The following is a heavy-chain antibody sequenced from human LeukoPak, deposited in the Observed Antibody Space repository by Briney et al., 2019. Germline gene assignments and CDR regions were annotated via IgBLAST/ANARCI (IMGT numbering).Heavy chain of an antibody. CDR1: GGSISNSY. J-gene: IGHJ3*02. CDR2: MYYSGST. V-gene: IGHV4-59*06. Sequence: SETLSLTCTVSGGSISNSYWNWIRQHPGKGLEWIGYMYYSGSTYYNPSLKSRVTISVDTSKNQFSLMLTSVTAADTAVYYCARFRRNYYDSSGSLTFDIWGQGTMVTVSS. D-gene: IGHD3-22*01. CDR3: ARFRRNYYDSSGSLTFDI.